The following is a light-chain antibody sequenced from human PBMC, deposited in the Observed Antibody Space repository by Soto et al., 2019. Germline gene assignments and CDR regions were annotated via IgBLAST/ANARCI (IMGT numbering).Light chain of an antibody. J-gene: IGLJ1*01. CDR1: SSDVGYSNY. Sequence: QSVLTQPASVSGSPGQSITISCTGTSSDVGYSNYVSWYQQLPGKAPKLMIYDVSDRPSGVSNRFSGSKSGSTASLTISRLQAEDEADYYCSSYTSSSLYVFGTGTKLTVL. CDR2: DVS. V-gene: IGLV2-14*01. CDR3: SSYTSSSLYV.